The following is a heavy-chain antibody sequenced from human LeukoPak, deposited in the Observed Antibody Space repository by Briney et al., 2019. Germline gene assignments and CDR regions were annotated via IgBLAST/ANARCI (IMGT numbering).Heavy chain of an antibody. CDR3: ARVNDILTGYYLGGAFDP. CDR2: INSDGSSI. CDR1: GFTFSSYW. D-gene: IGHD3-9*01. V-gene: IGHV3-74*01. Sequence: GGPLRLSCVVSGFTFSSYWMHWVRQAPGKGLVWVSRINSDGSSIRYAESVKGRFTISRDNAKNTLYLQMNSLRAEDTAVYYCARVNDILTGYYLGGAFDPWGQGTLVTVSS. J-gene: IGHJ5*02.